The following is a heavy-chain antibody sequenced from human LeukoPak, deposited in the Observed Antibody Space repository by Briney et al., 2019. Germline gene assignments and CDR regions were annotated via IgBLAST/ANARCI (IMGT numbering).Heavy chain of an antibody. V-gene: IGHV1-18*04. CDR3: ARDVPPTVLRYFDWLSGGDGMDV. J-gene: IGHJ6*04. CDR1: GYTFTSYG. CDR2: ISAYNGNT. Sequence: ASVKVSCKASGYTFTSYGISWVRQAPGQGLEWMGWISAYNGNTNYAQKLQGRVTMTTDTSTSTAYMELRSLRSDDTAVYYCARDVPPTVLRYFDWLSGGDGMDVWGKGTTVTVSS. D-gene: IGHD3-9*01.